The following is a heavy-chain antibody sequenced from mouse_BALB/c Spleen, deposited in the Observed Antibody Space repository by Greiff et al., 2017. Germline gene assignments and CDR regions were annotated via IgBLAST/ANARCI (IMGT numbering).Heavy chain of an antibody. D-gene: IGHD1-1*01. CDR3: ARHYGSSYFYYFDY. Sequence: EVQLVESGGGLVKPGGSLKLSCAASGFTFSSYAMSWVRQTPEKRLEWVASISSGGSTYYPDSVKGRFTISRDNARNILYLQMSSLRSEDTAMYYCARHYGSSYFYYFDYWGQGTTLTVSS. J-gene: IGHJ2*01. V-gene: IGHV5-6-5*01. CDR2: ISSGGST. CDR1: GFTFSSYA.